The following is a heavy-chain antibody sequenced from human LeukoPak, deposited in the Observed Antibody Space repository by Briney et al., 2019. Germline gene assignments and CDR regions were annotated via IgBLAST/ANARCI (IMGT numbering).Heavy chain of an antibody. Sequence: GRSLRLSCAASGFTFSSYGMHWVRQAPGKGLEWVAVIWYDGSNKCYADSVKGRFTISRDNSKNTLYLQMNSLRAEDTAVYYCARDPGYSGYVSYYYYGMDVWGQGTTVTVSS. V-gene: IGHV3-33*01. CDR3: ARDPGYSGYVSYYYYGMDV. D-gene: IGHD5-12*01. CDR2: IWYDGSNK. J-gene: IGHJ6*02. CDR1: GFTFSSYG.